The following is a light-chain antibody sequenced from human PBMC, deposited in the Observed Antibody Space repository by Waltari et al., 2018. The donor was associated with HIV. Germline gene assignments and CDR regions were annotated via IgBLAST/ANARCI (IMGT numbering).Light chain of an antibody. CDR2: WAS. CDR1: QSLLYSSNNKNY. V-gene: IGKV4-1*01. J-gene: IGKJ1*01. CDR3: QQYYSTPRT. Sequence: DIIMTQSPDSLAGSLRERATSNCKSSQSLLYSSNNKNYLAWYQQKPGQPPELLIFWASTRESGVPDRFSGSGSGTDFTLTISSLQAEDVAVYYCQQYYSTPRTFGQGTKVEIK.